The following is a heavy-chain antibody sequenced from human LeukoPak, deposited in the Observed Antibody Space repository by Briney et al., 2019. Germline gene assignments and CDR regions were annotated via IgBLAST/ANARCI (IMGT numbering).Heavy chain of an antibody. D-gene: IGHD6-19*01. J-gene: IGHJ4*02. Sequence: GASVTVSCKASGYTFTDYYMHWMRQAPGQGHEWMGWINPKNGGGNSAQNFQGRVTMTRDTSISTAYMELSRLRSDAAAMYYCSRDYIAKAGTGFDYWGQGTLVTVSS. CDR3: SRDYIAKAGTGFDY. V-gene: IGHV1-2*02. CDR1: GYTFTDYY. CDR2: INPKNGGG.